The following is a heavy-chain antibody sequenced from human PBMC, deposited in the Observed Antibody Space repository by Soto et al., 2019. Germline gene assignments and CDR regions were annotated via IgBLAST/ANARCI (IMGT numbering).Heavy chain of an antibody. CDR3: ARDRWELLGYYYYGMDV. D-gene: IGHD1-26*01. V-gene: IGHV3-30*09. J-gene: IGHJ6*02. CDR1: GFTFSSYA. Sequence: GGSLRLSCAASGFTFSSYAMHWVRQAPGKGLEWVAVISYDGSNKYYADSVKGRFAISRDNSKNTLYLQMNSLRAEDTAVYYCARDRWELLGYYYYGMDVWGQGTTVTVSS. CDR2: ISYDGSNK.